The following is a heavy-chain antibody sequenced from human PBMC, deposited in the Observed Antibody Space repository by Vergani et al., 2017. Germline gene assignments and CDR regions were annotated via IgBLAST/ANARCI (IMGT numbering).Heavy chain of an antibody. CDR2: IYTSGTT. Sequence: QVQLVESGGGVVQPGTSLRLSCAASRFTFSSYAMHWVRQAPGKGLEWIGRIYTSGTTNYNPSLKTRVTISVDTSKNQFSLKLSSVTAADTAVYYCARDGLMIYAMGPINWFDPWGQGTLVTVSS. CDR3: ARDGLMIYAMGPINWFDP. CDR1: RFTFSSYA. V-gene: IGHV4-4*08. D-gene: IGHD2-8*01. J-gene: IGHJ5*02.